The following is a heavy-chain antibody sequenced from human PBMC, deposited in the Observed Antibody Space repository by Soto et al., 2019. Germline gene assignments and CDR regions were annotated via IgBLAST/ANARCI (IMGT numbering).Heavy chain of an antibody. J-gene: IGHJ4*02. CDR2: ISYDGSNK. D-gene: IGHD3-10*01. Sequence: QVQLVESGGGVVQPGRSLRLSCAASGFTFSSYGMHWVRQAPGKGLEWVAVISYDGSNKYYADSVKGRFTISRDNSKNTLYLQRNSLRAEDTAVYYCAKARASMVRGGCDYWGQGTLVTVSS. V-gene: IGHV3-30*18. CDR1: GFTFSSYG. CDR3: AKARASMVRGGCDY.